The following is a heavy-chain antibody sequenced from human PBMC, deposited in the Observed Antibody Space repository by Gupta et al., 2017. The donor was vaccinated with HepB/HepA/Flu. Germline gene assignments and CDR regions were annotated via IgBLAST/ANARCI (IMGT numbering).Heavy chain of an antibody. CDR2: MNQHGSVI. V-gene: IGHV3-74*01. CDR3: SRDTFGPYDY. D-gene: IGHD2/OR15-2a*01. J-gene: IGHJ4*02. Sequence: EVQLAESGGGLVQLGGSLSLPCAAPGSTVSSYWMHWVRQAPGKGLVWVSRMNQHGSVINYADSVKGRFTISRDNTKNALYLQMNSLRAEDTAIYFCSRDTFGPYDYWGQGTLVTVSS. CDR1: GSTVSSYW.